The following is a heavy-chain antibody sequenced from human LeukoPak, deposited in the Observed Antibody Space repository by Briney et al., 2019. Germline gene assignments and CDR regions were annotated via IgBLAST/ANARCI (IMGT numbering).Heavy chain of an antibody. V-gene: IGHV4-59*01. J-gene: IGHJ6*03. CDR2: IYYSGST. CDR1: GGSISSYY. D-gene: IGHD3-10*01. CDR3: ARDSPYYYGSGSATYYMDV. Sequence: PSETLSLTCTVSGGSISSYYWSWIQQPPGKGLEWIGYIYYSGSTNYNPSLKSRVTISVDTSKNQFSLKLSSVTAADTAVYYCARDSPYYYGSGSATYYMDVWGKGTTVTISS.